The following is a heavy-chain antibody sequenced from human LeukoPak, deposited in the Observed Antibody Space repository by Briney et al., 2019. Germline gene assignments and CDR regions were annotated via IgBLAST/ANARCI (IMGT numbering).Heavy chain of an antibody. CDR3: ASYGSGSYQYYFDY. V-gene: IGHV1-2*02. CDR1: GYTFTGYY. CDR2: INPNSGGA. D-gene: IGHD3-10*01. Sequence: ASVTVSCKASGYTFTGYYMHWVRQAPGQGLEWMGWINPNSGGANYAQKFQGRVTMTRDTSISTAYMELSRLRSDDTAVYYCASYGSGSYQYYFDYWGQGTLVTVSS. J-gene: IGHJ4*02.